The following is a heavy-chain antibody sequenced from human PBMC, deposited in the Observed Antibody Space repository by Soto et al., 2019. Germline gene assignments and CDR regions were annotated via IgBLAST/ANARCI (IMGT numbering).Heavy chain of an antibody. Sequence: KASETLSLTCTVSGGSVSSGSYYWSWIRQPPGKGLEWIGYIYYSGSTNYNPSLKSRVTISVDTSKNQFSLKLSSVTAADTAVYYCARGGRYDAFDIWGQGTMVTVSS. CDR1: GGSVSSGSYY. CDR2: IYYSGST. V-gene: IGHV4-61*01. J-gene: IGHJ3*02. D-gene: IGHD1-1*01. CDR3: ARGGRYDAFDI.